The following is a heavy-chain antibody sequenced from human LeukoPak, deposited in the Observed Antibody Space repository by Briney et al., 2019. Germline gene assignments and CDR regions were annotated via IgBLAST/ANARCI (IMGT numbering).Heavy chain of an antibody. V-gene: IGHV3-11*04. CDR3: ARAPTKFRRDWFDP. CDR1: GFTVSSNY. Sequence: GGSLRLSCAASGFTVSSNYMNWIRQAPGKGLEWVSYISSSGSTVYYADSVKGRFTISRDNAKNSLYLQMNNLRVEDTAVYYCARAPTKFRRDWFDPWGQGTLVTVSS. J-gene: IGHJ5*02. CDR2: ISSSGSTV. D-gene: IGHD3-9*01.